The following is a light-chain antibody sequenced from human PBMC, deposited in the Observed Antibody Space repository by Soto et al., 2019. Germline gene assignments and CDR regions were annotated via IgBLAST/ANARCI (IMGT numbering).Light chain of an antibody. CDR2: DVS. CDR3: SSYTSSKTYV. CDR1: SSDVGAYNY. V-gene: IGLV2-14*03. J-gene: IGLJ1*01. Sequence: QSALTQPASVSGSPGQSITISCTGASSDVGAYNYVSWYQQHPGKAPKLMIYDVSNRPSGVSNRFSGSKSGNTASLTISGLQAEDEADCYCSSYTSSKTYVFGTGTKVTVL.